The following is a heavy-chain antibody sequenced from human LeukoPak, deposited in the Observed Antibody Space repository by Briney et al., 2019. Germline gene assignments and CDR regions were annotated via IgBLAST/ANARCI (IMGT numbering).Heavy chain of an antibody. J-gene: IGHJ4*02. CDR2: INPSGGGT. CDR1: GYTFTSYY. D-gene: IGHD2-21*02. CDR3: ARGLGDHFDY. Sequence: ASVKVSCTASGYTFTSYYMHWVRQAPGQGLEWMGIINPSGGGTSYAQKFQGRVTMTRDTSTSTVYMELSSLRSEDTAMYYCARGLGDHFDYWGQGTLVTVSS. V-gene: IGHV1-46*01.